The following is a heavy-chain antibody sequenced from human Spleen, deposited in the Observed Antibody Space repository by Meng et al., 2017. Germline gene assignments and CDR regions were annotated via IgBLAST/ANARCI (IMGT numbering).Heavy chain of an antibody. V-gene: IGHV4-38-2*01. J-gene: IGHJ4*02. CDR3: ARGPHFWSGYYAY. D-gene: IGHD3-3*01. Sequence: SETLSLTCAVSGYSITGSYNWGWIRQSPGKGLEWIGSIYQSGSTYYNPSLKSRVTMSADTSKNQFSLKLTSVTAADTAVYYCARGPHFWSGYYAYWGQGTLVTVSS. CDR1: GYSITGSYN. CDR2: IYQSGST.